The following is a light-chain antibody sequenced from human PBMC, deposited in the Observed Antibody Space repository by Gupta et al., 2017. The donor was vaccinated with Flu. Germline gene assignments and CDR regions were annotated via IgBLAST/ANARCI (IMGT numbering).Light chain of an antibody. Sequence: EIVLSHSPGTLSLSPCERASLSCRASQSISNSYFAWYQQKSGQSPRLLIYDASKRAAGVPDRFSDSESGTDFTLTIGRLEPEEFAVYYCQQYCNSPWTFGQGTKVENK. CDR1: QSISNSY. V-gene: IGKV3-20*01. CDR2: DAS. CDR3: QQYCNSPWT. J-gene: IGKJ1*01.